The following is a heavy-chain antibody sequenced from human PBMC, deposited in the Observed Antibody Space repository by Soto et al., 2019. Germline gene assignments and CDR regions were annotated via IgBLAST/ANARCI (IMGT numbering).Heavy chain of an antibody. Sequence: EVQLVESGGGLVQPGGSLRLSCEASAFTLSSYWMSWVRQAPGKGLEWVANIKSDGSEKYYVDSVKGRFTISRDNTKNSLDLQISTLRPEDTAIYYCARVYEFGFDIWGQGTLVTVSS. V-gene: IGHV3-7*01. CDR2: IKSDGSEK. D-gene: IGHD3-22*01. CDR1: AFTLSSYW. CDR3: ARVYEFGFDI. J-gene: IGHJ3*02.